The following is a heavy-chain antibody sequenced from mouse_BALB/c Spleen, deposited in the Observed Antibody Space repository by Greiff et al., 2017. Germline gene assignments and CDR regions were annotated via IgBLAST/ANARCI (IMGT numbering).Heavy chain of an antibody. J-gene: IGHJ4*01. CDR1: GYTFSSYW. D-gene: IGHD1-1*01. CDR2: ILPGSGST. Sequence: VQLQQSGAELMKPGASVKISCKATGYTFSSYWIEWVKQRPGHGLEWIGEILPGSGSTNYNEKFKGKATFTADTSSNTAYMQLSSLTSEDSAVYYCARGNYYGSRGAMDYWGQGTSVTVSS. CDR3: ARGNYYGSRGAMDY. V-gene: IGHV1-9*01.